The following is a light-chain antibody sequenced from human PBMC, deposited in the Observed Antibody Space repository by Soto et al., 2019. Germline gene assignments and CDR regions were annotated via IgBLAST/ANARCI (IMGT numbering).Light chain of an antibody. V-gene: IGLV1-40*01. Sequence: QSVLTQPPSVSGAPGQRVSISCTGSSSNIGSGHDVHWYQQLPGTAPKLLTYSDNNRPSGVPDRFSGSKSGTSAPLAISGLQAEDESDYYCNSYDSSRSGFHVFGTGTKLTVL. J-gene: IGLJ1*01. CDR1: SSNIGSGHD. CDR3: NSYDSSRSGFHV. CDR2: SDN.